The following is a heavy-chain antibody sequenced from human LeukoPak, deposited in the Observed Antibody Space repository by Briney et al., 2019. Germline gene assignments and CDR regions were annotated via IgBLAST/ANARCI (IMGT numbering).Heavy chain of an antibody. CDR3: ARDRGAMVRGVIITPLDY. Sequence: SETLSLTCTVSGDSISSFYWSWIRQPPGKGLEWIGYMYYSGSTNYNPSLKSRVTISLNTSKNQFFLQLNSVTAADTAVYYCARDRGAMVRGVIITPLDYWGQGTLVTVSS. D-gene: IGHD3-10*01. J-gene: IGHJ4*02. CDR2: MYYSGST. V-gene: IGHV4-59*01. CDR1: GDSISSFY.